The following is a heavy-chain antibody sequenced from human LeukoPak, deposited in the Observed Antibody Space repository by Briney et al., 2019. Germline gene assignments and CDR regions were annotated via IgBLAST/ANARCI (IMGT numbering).Heavy chain of an antibody. CDR1: GFTFSSYG. J-gene: IGHJ4*02. CDR3: AKDTVHYYDSSGYFAFDY. D-gene: IGHD3-22*01. V-gene: IGHV3-30*18. CDR2: ISYDGSNK. Sequence: GGSLRLSCAASGFTFSSYGMHWVRQAPGKGLEWVAVISYDGSNKYYADSVKGRFTISRDNSKNTLYLQMNSLRAEDTAVYYCAKDTVHYYDSSGYFAFDYWGQGTLVTVSS.